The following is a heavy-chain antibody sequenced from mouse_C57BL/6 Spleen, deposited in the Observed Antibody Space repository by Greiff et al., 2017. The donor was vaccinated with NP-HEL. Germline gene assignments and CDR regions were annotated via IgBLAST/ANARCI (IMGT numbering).Heavy chain of an antibody. CDR3: ARSLLQYYFDY. CDR2: IHPNSGST. J-gene: IGHJ2*01. Sequence: QVQLQQPGAELVKPGASVKLSCKASGYTFTSYWMHWVKQRPGQGLEWIGMIHPNSGSTNYNEKFKSKATLTVDKSSSTAYMQLSSLTSEDSAVYYCARSLLQYYFDYWGQGTTLTVSS. V-gene: IGHV1-64*01. D-gene: IGHD2-12*01. CDR1: GYTFTSYW.